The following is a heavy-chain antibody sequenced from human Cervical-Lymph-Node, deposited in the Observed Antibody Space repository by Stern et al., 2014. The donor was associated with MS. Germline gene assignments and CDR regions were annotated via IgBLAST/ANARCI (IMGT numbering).Heavy chain of an antibody. V-gene: IGHV1-3*01. Sequence: VQLVESGAELKNPGASVKVSCKAYGYTFTRFPIHWVRQAPGQGLEWMGYINAGGVTGYSRKFQGRVAMTMDTSASTAYVDLSSLTSEDTAFYYCARKDFFGSGFYHFDYWGQGSLVTVS. J-gene: IGHJ4*02. CDR2: INAGGVT. CDR3: ARKDFFGSGFYHFDY. CDR1: GYTFTRFP. D-gene: IGHD3-3*01.